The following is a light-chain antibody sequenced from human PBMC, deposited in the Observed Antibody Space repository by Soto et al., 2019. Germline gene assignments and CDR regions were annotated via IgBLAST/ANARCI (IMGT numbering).Light chain of an antibody. Sequence: QPVLTQPASVSGSPGQSITISCTGTSSDVWNDNLVSWYQHHPGQAPKLVIYEGSKRPSGLSNRFSGSKSGNTASLTISGLQAEDEADYYCCSYSGSSTWVFGGGTKLTVL. J-gene: IGLJ3*02. CDR1: SSDVWNDNL. CDR3: CSYSGSSTWV. V-gene: IGLV2-23*01. CDR2: EGS.